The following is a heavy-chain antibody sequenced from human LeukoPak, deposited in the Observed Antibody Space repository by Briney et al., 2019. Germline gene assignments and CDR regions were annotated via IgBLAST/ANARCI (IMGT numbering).Heavy chain of an antibody. CDR1: GFTVSNNY. CDR3: ARDTGHGLDY. V-gene: IGHV3-74*01. J-gene: IGHJ4*02. D-gene: IGHD4-4*01. CDR2: INFDANNT. Sequence: GGSLRLSCAASGFTVSNNYISWVRQAPGKGPVWVSRINFDANNTLYADSVKGRFTIPRDNAKSTMYLQMSSLRAEDTAIYYCARDTGHGLDYWGQGTLVTVSS.